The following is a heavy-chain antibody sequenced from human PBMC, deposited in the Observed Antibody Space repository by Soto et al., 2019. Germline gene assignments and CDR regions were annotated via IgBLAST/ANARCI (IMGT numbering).Heavy chain of an antibody. CDR3: VKDFRCAD. J-gene: IGHJ4*02. CDR1: GFTFSSYA. CDR2: ISYEGSNK. D-gene: IGHD2-8*01. Sequence: QVQLVESGGGVVQPGRSLRLSCAASGFTFSSYAMHWVRQAPGTGLEWVAVISYEGSNKYYADSVKGRFTISRDNSKNTLSLQMNSLRDEDTALYYCVKDFRCADWGQGTRVTVSS. V-gene: IGHV3-30-3*01.